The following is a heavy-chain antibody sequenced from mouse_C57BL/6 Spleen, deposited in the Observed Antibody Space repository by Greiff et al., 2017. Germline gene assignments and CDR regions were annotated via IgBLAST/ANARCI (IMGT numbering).Heavy chain of an antibody. CDR2: IDPETGGP. D-gene: IGHD2-1*01. J-gene: IGHJ3*01. Sequence: QVQLQQSGAELVRPGASVTLSCKASGYTFTDYEMHWVKQTPVHGLEWIGAIDPETGGPAYNQKFKGKAILTADKSSSTAYMELRSLTSEDSAVYYCTRRYGNPAWFAYGGQGTLVTVSA. V-gene: IGHV1-15*01. CDR1: GYTFTDYE. CDR3: TRRYGNPAWFAY.